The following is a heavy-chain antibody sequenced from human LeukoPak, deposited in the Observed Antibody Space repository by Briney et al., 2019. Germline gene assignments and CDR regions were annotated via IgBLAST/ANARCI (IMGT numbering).Heavy chain of an antibody. CDR2: INPNSGGT. Sequence: ASVKVSCKASGYTFTGYYMHWVRQAPGQGLEWMGWINPNSGGTNYAQKFQGRVTMTRDTSISTAYMELSRLRSDDTAVYYCARDARIAVAGRALGYWGQGTLVTVSS. V-gene: IGHV1-2*02. CDR3: ARDARIAVAGRALGY. CDR1: GYTFTGYY. D-gene: IGHD6-19*01. J-gene: IGHJ4*02.